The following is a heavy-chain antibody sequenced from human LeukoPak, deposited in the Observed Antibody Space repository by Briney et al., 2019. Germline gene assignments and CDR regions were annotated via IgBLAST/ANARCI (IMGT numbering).Heavy chain of an antibody. CDR1: GFTFSSYE. Sequence: GGSLRLSCAASGFTFSSYEMNWVRQAPGKGLEWVSYISSSGSAIYYTDSVRGRFTISRDNAKNSLYLQMNSLRAEDTAVYYCARGDYGIYGYFDYWGQGTLVTVSS. CDR2: ISSSGSAI. V-gene: IGHV3-48*03. D-gene: IGHD3-10*01. J-gene: IGHJ4*02. CDR3: ARGDYGIYGYFDY.